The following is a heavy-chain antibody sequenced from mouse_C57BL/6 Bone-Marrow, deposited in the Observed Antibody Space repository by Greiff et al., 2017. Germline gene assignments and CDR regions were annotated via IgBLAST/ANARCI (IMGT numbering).Heavy chain of an antibody. Sequence: QVQLQQSGAELVKPGASVKMSCKASGYTFTSYWITWVKQRPGQGLEWIGDIYPGSGSTNYNEKFKSKATLTVDTSSSTAYMQLSSLTSEDSAIYYCARLYYGSRYFDYWGQGTTLTVSS. CDR1: GYTFTSYW. D-gene: IGHD1-1*01. CDR2: IYPGSGST. CDR3: ARLYYGSRYFDY. J-gene: IGHJ2*01. V-gene: IGHV1-55*01.